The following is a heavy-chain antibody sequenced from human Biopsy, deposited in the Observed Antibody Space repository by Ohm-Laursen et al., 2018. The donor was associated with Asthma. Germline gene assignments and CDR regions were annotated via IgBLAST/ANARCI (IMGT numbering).Heavy chain of an antibody. Sequence: GTLSLTCTVSGASITSSAYYWGWIRQPPGKGLEWIGSMYYGETTYYSPSLKSRVTISVDTSKNPFSLILSSVTAADTAVYYCARHDHRWDTYADFWGQGTLVTVSS. CDR3: ARHDHRWDTYADF. J-gene: IGHJ4*02. CDR2: MYYGETT. CDR1: GASITSSAYY. D-gene: IGHD2-2*01. V-gene: IGHV4-39*01.